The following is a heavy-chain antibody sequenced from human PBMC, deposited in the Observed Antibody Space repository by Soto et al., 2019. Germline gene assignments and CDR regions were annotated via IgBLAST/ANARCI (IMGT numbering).Heavy chain of an antibody. CDR2: ISAYNGNT. CDR3: ARGSGYSSGWRKDAFDI. Sequence: ASVKVSCKASGYTFTSYGISWVRQAPGQGLEWMGWISAYNGNTNYEQKLQGRVTMTTDTSTSTAYMELRSLRSDDTAVYYCARGSGYSSGWRKDAFDIWGQGTMVTVSS. J-gene: IGHJ3*02. CDR1: GYTFTSYG. V-gene: IGHV1-18*01. D-gene: IGHD6-19*01.